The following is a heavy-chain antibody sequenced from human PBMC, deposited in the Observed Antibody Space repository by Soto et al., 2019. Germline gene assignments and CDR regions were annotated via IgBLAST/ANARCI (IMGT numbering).Heavy chain of an antibody. CDR2: ISTYNVDT. D-gene: IGHD5-18*01. Sequence: GDSVKVSCKTSGYTFSSYGIVWVRQAPGQGLEWMGWISTYNVDTEYADKFQGRLTMSSDTSTTTAFMELRRLRSDDTAVYYCVRGGFAYGYLDYWGQGTLVTVSS. CDR1: GYTFSSYG. J-gene: IGHJ4*02. CDR3: VRGGFAYGYLDY. V-gene: IGHV1-18*01.